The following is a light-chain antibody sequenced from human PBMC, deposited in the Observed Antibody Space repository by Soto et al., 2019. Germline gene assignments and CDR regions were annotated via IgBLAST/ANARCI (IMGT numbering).Light chain of an antibody. Sequence: DIQMTQYPSTLSGSVGDRVTSSCRASQTISSLLAWYQQKPGKAPKVLIYQASTLKSGVPSRFSGSGSGTEFTLTISSLPPDDFETYYCQHYNSYSEAFGQGTKVDIK. J-gene: IGKJ1*01. V-gene: IGKV1-5*03. CDR3: QHYNSYSEA. CDR1: QTISSL. CDR2: QAS.